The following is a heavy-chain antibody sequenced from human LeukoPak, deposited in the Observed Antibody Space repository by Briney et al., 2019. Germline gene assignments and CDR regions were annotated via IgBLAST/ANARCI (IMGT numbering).Heavy chain of an antibody. D-gene: IGHD2/OR15-2a*01. CDR2: IASGGGANR. CDR1: GFTFSSYE. Sequence: QPGGSLTLSCAASGFTFSSYEMNWVRQAPGKGLEWVSYIASGGGANRFYSKSVKGRFTISRDNAKNSLYLHMNSLGAEDTGVYYCARIGTTTRGPAGLDVWGQGTTVTVSS. V-gene: IGHV3-48*03. J-gene: IGHJ6*02. CDR3: ARIGTTTRGPAGLDV.